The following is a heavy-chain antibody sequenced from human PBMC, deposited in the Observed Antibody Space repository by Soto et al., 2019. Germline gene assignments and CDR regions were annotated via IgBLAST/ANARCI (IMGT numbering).Heavy chain of an antibody. D-gene: IGHD2-15*01. V-gene: IGHV3-30*18. CDR2: ISYDGSNK. Sequence: QVQLVESGGGVVQPGRSLRLSCAASGFTFSSYGMHWVRQAPGKGLEWVAVISYDGSNKYYADSVKGRFTSSRDNSKNTLYLQMNSLRAEDMAVYYCAKALLPTVYHMDVWGKGTTVTVSS. J-gene: IGHJ6*03. CDR1: GFTFSSYG. CDR3: AKALLPTVYHMDV.